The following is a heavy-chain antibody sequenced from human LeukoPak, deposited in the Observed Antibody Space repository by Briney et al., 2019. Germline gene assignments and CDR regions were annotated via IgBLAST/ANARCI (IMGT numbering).Heavy chain of an antibody. CDR2: ITTRGTIT. CDR1: GFTFSKYA. J-gene: IGHJ4*02. Sequence: PGGSLRLSCAASGFTFSKYAMTWVRQAPGKGLEWVSAITTRGTITYYADSVKGRFTISRDDSKNTLSLQMDSLSAEDTALYYCAEYISDSGAYYAFDYWGQGTLVTVSS. V-gene: IGHV3-23*01. CDR3: AEYISDSGAYYAFDY. D-gene: IGHD3-10*01.